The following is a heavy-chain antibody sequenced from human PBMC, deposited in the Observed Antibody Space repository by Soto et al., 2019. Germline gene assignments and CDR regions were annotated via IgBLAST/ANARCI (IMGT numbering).Heavy chain of an antibody. CDR1: GFTFSSYW. CDR2: IKEDGSER. Sequence: EVQLVESGGGLVQPGGSLRLSCADSGFTFSSYWMSWVRQAPGKGLEWVANIKEDGSERYYVDSVKGRFTISRDNAKNSLYLQMNSLRAEDTAVYYCARATGADKEDYWGQGTLFTVSS. J-gene: IGHJ4*02. V-gene: IGHV3-7*04. D-gene: IGHD3-10*01. CDR3: ARATGADKEDY.